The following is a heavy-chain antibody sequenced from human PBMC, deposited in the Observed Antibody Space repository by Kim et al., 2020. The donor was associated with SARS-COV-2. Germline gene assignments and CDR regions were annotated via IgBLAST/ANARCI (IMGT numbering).Heavy chain of an antibody. V-gene: IGHV5-10-1*01. CDR3: ATLDYGDYGRYLDY. J-gene: IGHJ4*02. D-gene: IGHD4-17*01. Sequence: PSFQGHVTISADKSISTAYLQWSSLKASDTAMYYCATLDYGDYGRYLDYWGQGTLVTVSS.